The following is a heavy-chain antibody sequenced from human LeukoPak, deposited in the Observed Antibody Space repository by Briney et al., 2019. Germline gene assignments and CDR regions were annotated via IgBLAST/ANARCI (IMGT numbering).Heavy chain of an antibody. D-gene: IGHD3-3*01. CDR3: AKDFGAGRITIFGVVQAFYFDY. CDR2: ISGDGGST. J-gene: IGHJ4*02. Sequence: PGGCLRLSCAASGLTFDDYAMHWVRQAPGKGLEWVSLISGDGGSTYYADSVRGRFTISRANSETSLYLQMNSLRTEDTALYYCAKDFGAGRITIFGVVQAFYFDYWGQGTLVTVSS. V-gene: IGHV3-43*02. CDR1: GLTFDDYA.